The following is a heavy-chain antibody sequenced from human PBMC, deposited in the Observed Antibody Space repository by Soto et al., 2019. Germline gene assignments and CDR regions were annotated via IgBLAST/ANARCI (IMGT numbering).Heavy chain of an antibody. CDR1: GYTFTSYG. D-gene: IGHD6-6*01. J-gene: IGHJ6*01. CDR2: ISAYNGNT. CDR3: AREGRVYSSSRYYYYGLDV. Sequence: GASVKVSCKASGYTFTSYGISWVRQAPGQGLEWMGWISAYNGNTNYAQKLQGRVTMTTDTSTSTAYMELRSLRSDDTAVYYCAREGRVYSSSRYYYYGLDVSGQRTTVTVSS. V-gene: IGHV1-18*04.